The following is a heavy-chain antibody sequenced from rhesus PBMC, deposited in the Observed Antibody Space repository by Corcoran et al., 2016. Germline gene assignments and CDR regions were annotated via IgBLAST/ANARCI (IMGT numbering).Heavy chain of an antibody. V-gene: IGHV4-147*01. CDR3: ARGSFRNAFGF. CDR2: IYGNSGST. J-gene: IGHJ3*01. Sequence: QVQLQESGPGLVKPSETLSLTCAVSGYSISSNYWSWIRQPPGKGLEWIRYIYGNSGSTYYNPSLKCRVPLSTDTSKHPFSLKLSSVTAADTAVYYCARGSFRNAFGFWGQGLRVTVSS. D-gene: IGHD5-12*01. CDR1: GYSISSNY.